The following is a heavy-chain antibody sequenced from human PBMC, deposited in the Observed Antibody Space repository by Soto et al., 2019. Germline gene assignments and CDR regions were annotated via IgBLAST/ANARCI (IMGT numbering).Heavy chain of an antibody. CDR3: ARVKYXPPYYYYYGMDX. CDR2: ISAYNGNT. CDR1: GYTFTSYG. V-gene: IGHV1-18*01. D-gene: IGHD2-8*01. Sequence: QVQLVQSGAEVKKPGASVKVSCKASGYTFTSYGISWVRQAPGQGLEWMGWISAYNGNTNYAQKLQGXVTMTTDTXXXXXXXXXXXXXXXDTAVYXXARVKYXPPYYYYYGMDXWGQGTT. J-gene: IGHJ6*02.